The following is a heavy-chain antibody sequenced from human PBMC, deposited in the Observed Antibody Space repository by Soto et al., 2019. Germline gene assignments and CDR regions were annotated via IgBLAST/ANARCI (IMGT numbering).Heavy chain of an antibody. D-gene: IGHD1-1*01. CDR1: GFTFSSYA. CDR3: ARDWKDYFDY. Sequence: QVQLVESGGGVVQPGRSLRLSCAASGFTFSSYAMHWVRQAPGKGLEWVAVISYDGSNKYYADSVKGRFTISRDNSKNTLYLQMNSLRAEDTAVYYCARDWKDYFDYWGQGTLVTVSS. CDR2: ISYDGSNK. V-gene: IGHV3-30-3*01. J-gene: IGHJ4*02.